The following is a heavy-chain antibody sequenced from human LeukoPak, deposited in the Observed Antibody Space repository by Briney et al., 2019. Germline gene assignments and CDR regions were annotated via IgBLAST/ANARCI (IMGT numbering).Heavy chain of an antibody. V-gene: IGHV3-23*01. CDR3: AKDIRDFRDYYYGMDV. J-gene: IGHJ6*02. Sequence: GGSLRLSCAASGFTFSSYAMHWVRQAPGKGLEWVSAISGSGGSTYYADSVKGRFTISRDNSKNTLYLQMNSLRAEDTAVYYCAKDIRDFRDYYYGMDVWGQGTTVTVSS. D-gene: IGHD2/OR15-2a*01. CDR2: ISGSGGST. CDR1: GFTFSSYA.